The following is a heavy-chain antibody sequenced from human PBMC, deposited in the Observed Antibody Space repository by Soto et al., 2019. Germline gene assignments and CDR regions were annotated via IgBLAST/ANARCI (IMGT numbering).Heavy chain of an antibody. J-gene: IGHJ5*02. CDR1: GGTFSSYT. CDR2: IIPILGIA. V-gene: IGHV1-69*02. D-gene: IGHD6-13*01. Sequence: ASVKVSCKASGGTFSSYTISWVRQAPGQGLEWMGRIIPILGIANYAQKFQGRVTITADKSTSTAYMELSSLRSEDTAVYYCARHSSSWNFDPWGQGTLVTVSS. CDR3: ARHSSSWNFDP.